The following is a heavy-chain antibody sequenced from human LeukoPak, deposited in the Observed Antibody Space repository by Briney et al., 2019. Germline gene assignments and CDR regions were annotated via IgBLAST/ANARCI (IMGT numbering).Heavy chain of an antibody. D-gene: IGHD2-15*01. CDR1: GYTFTGYY. Sequence: ASVKVSCKASGYTFTGYYMHWVRQAPGQGLEWMGWINPSSGGTNYAQKFQGRVTMTRDTSISTAYMELSRLRSDDTAVYYCARGCSGGSCQYYYGMDVWGQGTTVAVPS. V-gene: IGHV1-2*02. CDR3: ARGCSGGSCQYYYGMDV. CDR2: INPSSGGT. J-gene: IGHJ6*02.